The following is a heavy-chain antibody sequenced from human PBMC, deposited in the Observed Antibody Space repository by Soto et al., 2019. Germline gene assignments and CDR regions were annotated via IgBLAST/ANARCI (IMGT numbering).Heavy chain of an antibody. V-gene: IGHV1-18*01. CDR3: ATTRKRELPLYVDYGMDV. Sequence: ASVKVSCKASGYTFTSYGISWVRQAPGQGLEWMGWISAYNGNTNYAQKLQGRVTMTTDTSTSTAYMELRSLTSDDTAVYYCATTRKRELPLYVDYGMDVWGQGTTVTVSS. D-gene: IGHD1-26*01. CDR1: GYTFTSYG. CDR2: ISAYNGNT. J-gene: IGHJ6*02.